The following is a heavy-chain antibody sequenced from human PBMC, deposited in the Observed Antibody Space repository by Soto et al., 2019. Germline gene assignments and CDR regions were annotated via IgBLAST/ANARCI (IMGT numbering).Heavy chain of an antibody. J-gene: IGHJ4*02. CDR2: ISYDGSNK. CDR3: AKQKNDYGDAYYFAY. V-gene: IGHV3-30*18. D-gene: IGHD4-17*01. Sequence: QVQLVESGGGVVQPGRSLRLSCAASGFTFSSYGMHWVRQAPGKGLEWVAVISYDGSNKYYADSVKGRFTISRDNSKNTLYLQMNSLRAEDTAVYYCAKQKNDYGDAYYFAYWGQGTLVTVSS. CDR1: GFTFSSYG.